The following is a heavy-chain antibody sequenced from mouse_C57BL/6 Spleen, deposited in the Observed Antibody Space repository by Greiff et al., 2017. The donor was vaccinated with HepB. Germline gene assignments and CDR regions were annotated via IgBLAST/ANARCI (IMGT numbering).Heavy chain of an antibody. CDR2: IDPSDSYT. CDR3: ARHYYGSSPWFAY. V-gene: IGHV1-69*01. Sequence: VKLQQPGAELVMPGASVKLSCKASGYTFTSYWMHWVKQRPGQGLEWIGEIDPSDSYTNYNQKFKGKSTLTVDKSSSTAYMQLSSLTSEDSAVYYCARHYYGSSPWFAYWGQGTLVTVSA. D-gene: IGHD1-1*01. J-gene: IGHJ3*01. CDR1: GYTFTSYW.